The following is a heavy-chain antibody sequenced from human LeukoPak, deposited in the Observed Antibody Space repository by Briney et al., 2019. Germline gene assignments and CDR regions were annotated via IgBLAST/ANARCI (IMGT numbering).Heavy chain of an antibody. CDR1: GFTFSSYA. J-gene: IGHJ4*02. Sequence: GASLRLSCAASGFTFSSYAMHWVRQAPGKGPEWVAVISYDGSNKYYADSVKGRFTISRDNSKNTLYLQMNSLSAEDTAVYYCASQYYNILTGHYTSIDYWGQGTLVTVSS. CDR3: ASQYYNILTGHYTSIDY. D-gene: IGHD3-9*01. V-gene: IGHV3-30*04. CDR2: ISYDGSNK.